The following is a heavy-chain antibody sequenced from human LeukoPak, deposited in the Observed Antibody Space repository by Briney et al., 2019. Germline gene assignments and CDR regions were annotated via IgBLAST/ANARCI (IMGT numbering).Heavy chain of an antibody. D-gene: IGHD4-17*01. CDR1: GGSISSGSYY. Sequence: PSQTLSLTCTVSGGSISSGSYYWSWIRQPAGKGLEWIGRIYTSGSTNYNPSLKSRVTISIDTSKNQFSLKPSSVTTADTAVYYCARDRRDYYGDYGENNWFDPWGQGTLVTVSS. CDR3: ARDRRDYYGDYGENNWFDP. CDR2: IYTSGST. V-gene: IGHV4-61*02. J-gene: IGHJ5*02.